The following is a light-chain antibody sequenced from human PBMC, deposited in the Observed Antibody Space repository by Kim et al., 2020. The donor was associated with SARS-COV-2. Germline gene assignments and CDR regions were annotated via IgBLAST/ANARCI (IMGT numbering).Light chain of an antibody. J-gene: IGKJ1*01. CDR1: QCVLYSSNNKNY. Sequence: DIVMTQSPDSLAVSLGERATINCKSSQCVLYSSNNKNYLAWYQQKPGQPPKLLIYWASTRESGVPDRFSGSGSGTDFTLTISSLQAEDVAVYYCQQYYSTLWTFGQGTKVDIK. CDR3: QQYYSTLWT. CDR2: WAS. V-gene: IGKV4-1*01.